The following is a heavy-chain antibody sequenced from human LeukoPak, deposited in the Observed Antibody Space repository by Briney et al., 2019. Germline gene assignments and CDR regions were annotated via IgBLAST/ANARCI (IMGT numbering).Heavy chain of an antibody. V-gene: IGHV3-11*01. D-gene: IGHD6-19*01. J-gene: IGHJ4*02. CDR2: ISRSGTTI. Sequence: GGSLRLSCAASEFTLSDYYMSWIRQAPGKGLEWVSYISRSGTTIHYADSVKGRFTISRDNAKNSLYLQINSLRADDTAVYFCARDKFETSGCFDYWGQGALVTVSS. CDR3: ARDKFETSGCFDY. CDR1: EFTLSDYY.